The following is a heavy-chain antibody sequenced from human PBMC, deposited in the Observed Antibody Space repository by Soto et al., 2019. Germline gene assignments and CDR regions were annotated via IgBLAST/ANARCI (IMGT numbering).Heavy chain of an antibody. CDR1: GNTFTAYF. J-gene: IGHJ4*02. CDR3: AARHCTSTTCFPFDS. CDR2: INPNSRAT. V-gene: IGHV1-2*02. Sequence: ASVKVSCKASGNTFTAYFIHWVRQAPGQGLEWMGWINPNSRATKYAQKFQGRVTMTRGTSSSTAYMEMSRLTSDDTATYYCAARHCTSTTCFPFDSWGQGTLVTVSS. D-gene: IGHD2-2*01.